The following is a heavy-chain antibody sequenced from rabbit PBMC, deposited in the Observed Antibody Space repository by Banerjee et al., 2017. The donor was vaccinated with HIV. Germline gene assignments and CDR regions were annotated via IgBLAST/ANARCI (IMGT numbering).Heavy chain of an antibody. Sequence: QEQLVESGGGLVQPEGSLTLTCTASGFSFSSGYDMCWVRQAPGKGLELIACIYTSSGSTWYASWVNGRFTISKTSSTTVTLQMTSLTAADTATYFCARRTGSSAYNLWGQGTLVTVS. D-gene: IGHD1-1*01. CDR3: ARRTGSSAYNL. V-gene: IGHV1S45*01. J-gene: IGHJ4*01. CDR2: IYTSSGST. CDR1: GFSFSSGYD.